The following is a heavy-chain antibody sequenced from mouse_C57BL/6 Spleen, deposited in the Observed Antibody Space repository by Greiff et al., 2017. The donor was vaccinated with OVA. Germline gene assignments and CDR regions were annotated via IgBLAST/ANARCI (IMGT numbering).Heavy chain of an antibody. Sequence: QVQLQQPGAELVRPGSSVKLSCKASGYTFTSYWMHWVKQRPIQGLEWIGNIDPSDSETHYNQKFKDKATLTVDKSSSTAYMQLSSLTSEDSAVYYCARGPTVVEGFAYWGQGTLVTVSA. CDR1: GYTFTSYW. CDR2: IDPSDSET. J-gene: IGHJ3*01. D-gene: IGHD1-1*01. CDR3: ARGPTVVEGFAY. V-gene: IGHV1-52*01.